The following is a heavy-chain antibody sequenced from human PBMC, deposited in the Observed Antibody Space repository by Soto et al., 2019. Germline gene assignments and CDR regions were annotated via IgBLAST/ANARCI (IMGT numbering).Heavy chain of an antibody. D-gene: IGHD3-10*01. CDR2: INPNSGGT. CDR1: GYTFTGYY. J-gene: IGHJ4*02. V-gene: IGHV1-2*02. Sequence: ASVKVSCKASGYTFTGYYMHWVRQAPGQGLEWIGWINPNSGGTNYAQKFQGRVTMTRDTSISTAYMELSRLRSDDTTVYYCARDQAITMVRAVPGYWGQGTLVTVYS. CDR3: ARDQAITMVRAVPGY.